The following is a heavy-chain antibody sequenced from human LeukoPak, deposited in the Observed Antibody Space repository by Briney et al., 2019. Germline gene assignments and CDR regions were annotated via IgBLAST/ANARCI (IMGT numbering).Heavy chain of an antibody. J-gene: IGHJ5*02. V-gene: IGHV4-61*02. CDR2: IYASGNT. CDR1: GGSITSGNYY. Sequence: SQTLCLTCTVSGGSITSGNYYWSWIRQPAGKGLEWIGRIYASGNTNYNPSLKSRVTISVDTSKNQFSLRLSSVTAADTAVYYCARGFDPWGQGTLVTVSS. CDR3: ARGFDP.